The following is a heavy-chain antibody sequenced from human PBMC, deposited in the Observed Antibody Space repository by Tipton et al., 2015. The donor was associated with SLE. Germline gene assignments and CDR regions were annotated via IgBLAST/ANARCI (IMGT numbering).Heavy chain of an antibody. Sequence: SLRLSCAASGFRFSDYVMHWVRQSPGKGLEWLALIWFDGSDEFYPVSVRGRFTVSGDTPKNTVYLQLSSLRVEDTAVYYCARQYLPGSGPSFDSWGQGTLVTVSS. CDR1: GFRFSDYV. V-gene: IGHV3-33*03. J-gene: IGHJ4*02. CDR2: IWFDGSDE. D-gene: IGHD2/OR15-2a*01. CDR3: ARQYLPGSGPSFDS.